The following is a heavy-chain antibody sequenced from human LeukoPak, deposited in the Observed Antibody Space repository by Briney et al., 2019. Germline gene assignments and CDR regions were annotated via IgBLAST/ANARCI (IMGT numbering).Heavy chain of an antibody. CDR2: ISAYNGNT. CDR3: AGAVSRTSPLGKNVF. J-gene: IGHJ1*01. V-gene: IGHV1-18*04. Sequence: ASVNVSFQASGYTFTSYGISWVRQAPGQGLEWMGWISAYNGNTNYAHKLQGRVTKTTQTSTSTGYMELRRPKSGHTAAFYWAGAVSRTSPLGKNVFWGPGTPGTASS. D-gene: IGHD2-2*01. CDR1: GYTFTSYG.